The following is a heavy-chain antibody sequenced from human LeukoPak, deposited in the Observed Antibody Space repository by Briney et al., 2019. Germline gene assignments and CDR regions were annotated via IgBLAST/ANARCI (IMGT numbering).Heavy chain of an antibody. Sequence: KPGGSLRLSCTASGFTLSLYGMHWVRQAPGKGLEWVSSIGRSSQYIYYGDSVRGRFTISRDNAKNSLYLDMNSPRAEDTAAYYCARDASNIDFAPYFYYMDVWGKGTTVTVSS. CDR1: GFTLSLYG. J-gene: IGHJ6*03. CDR2: IGRSSQYI. V-gene: IGHV3-21*01. CDR3: ARDASNIDFAPYFYYMDV. D-gene: IGHD3-3*01.